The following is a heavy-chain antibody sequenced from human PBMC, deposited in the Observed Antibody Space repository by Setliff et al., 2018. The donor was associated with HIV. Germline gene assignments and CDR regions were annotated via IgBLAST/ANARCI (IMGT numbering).Heavy chain of an antibody. V-gene: IGHV1-2*02. CDR2: INPNSGGT. Sequence: ASVKVSCKASGYTFTGYYMHWVRQAPGQGLEWMGWINPNSGGTNYEQKFQGRVTMTRDTSISTAYMELSRVKSDDTAVYYWARGSGYTRSWVPGGSWGQGTMVTVSS. D-gene: IGHD6-13*01. CDR1: GYTFTGYY. CDR3: ARGSGYTRSWVPGGS. J-gene: IGHJ3*01.